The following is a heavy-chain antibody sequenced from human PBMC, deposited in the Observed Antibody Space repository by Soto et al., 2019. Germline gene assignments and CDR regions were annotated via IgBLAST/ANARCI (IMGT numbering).Heavy chain of an antibody. D-gene: IGHD5-12*01. CDR1: GFTFSSYA. CDR2: ISGSGGST. CDR3: AKDLDVDIVATMTDY. Sequence: GGSLRLSCAASGFTFSSYAMSWVRQAPGKGLEWVSAISGSGGSTYYADSVKGRFTISRDNSKNTLYLQMNSLRAEDTAVYYCAKDLDVDIVATMTDYWGQGTLVTVSS. J-gene: IGHJ4*02. V-gene: IGHV3-23*01.